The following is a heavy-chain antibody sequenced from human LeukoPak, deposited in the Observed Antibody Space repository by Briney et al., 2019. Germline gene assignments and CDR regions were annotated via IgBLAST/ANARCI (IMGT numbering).Heavy chain of an antibody. CDR1: GYSISSGHC. J-gene: IGHJ4*02. CDR3: ARRYCSSTSCYLDY. Sequence: SETLSLTCDVSGYSISSGHCWGWIRQPPGKGLEYIGSIHHSGSTYYNPSLKSRVTISVDTSKDQFSLKLSSVTAADTAVYYCARRYCSSTSCYLDYWGQGILVTVSS. CDR2: IHHSGST. D-gene: IGHD2-2*01. V-gene: IGHV4-38-2*01.